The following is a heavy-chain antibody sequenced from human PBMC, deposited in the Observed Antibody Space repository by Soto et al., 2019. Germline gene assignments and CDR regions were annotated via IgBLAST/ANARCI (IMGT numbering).Heavy chain of an antibody. D-gene: IGHD5-12*01. V-gene: IGHV3-9*01. CDR3: AKDFIYGGYHGTFDY. CDR2: ISWNSGSI. CDR1: GFTFDDYA. J-gene: IGHJ4*02. Sequence: TGGSLRLSCAASGFTFDDYAMHWVRQAPGKGLEWVSGISWNSGSIGYADSVKGRFTISRDNAKNSLYLQVNSLRAEDTALYYCAKDFIYGGYHGTFDYWGQGTLVTVSS.